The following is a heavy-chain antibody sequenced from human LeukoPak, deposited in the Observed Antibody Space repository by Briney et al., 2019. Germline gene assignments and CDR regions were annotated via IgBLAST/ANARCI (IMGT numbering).Heavy chain of an antibody. CDR1: GGSFSGYY. J-gene: IGHJ5*02. CDR2: INHSGST. D-gene: IGHD3-3*01. Sequence: PSETLSLTCAVYGGSFSGYYWSWIRQPPGKGLEWIGEINHSGSTNYNPSLKSRVTISVDTSKNQFSLKLSSMTAADTAVYYCARGRYDFWSGSNWFDPWGQGTLVTVSS. V-gene: IGHV4-34*01. CDR3: ARGRYDFWSGSNWFDP.